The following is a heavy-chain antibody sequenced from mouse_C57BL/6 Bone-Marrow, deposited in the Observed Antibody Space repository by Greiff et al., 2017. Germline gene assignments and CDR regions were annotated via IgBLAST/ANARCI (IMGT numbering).Heavy chain of an antibody. CDR3: VRQDSNYLYAMDY. V-gene: IGHV10-1*01. D-gene: IGHD2-5*01. CDR2: IRSKSNNYAT. J-gene: IGHJ4*01. Sequence: EVQVVESGGGLVQPKGSLKLSCAASGFSFNTYAMNWVRQAPGKGLEWVARIRSKSNNYATYYADSVKDRFTISRDDSESMLYLQMNNLKTEDTAMYYCVRQDSNYLYAMDYWGQGTSVTVSS. CDR1: GFSFNTYA.